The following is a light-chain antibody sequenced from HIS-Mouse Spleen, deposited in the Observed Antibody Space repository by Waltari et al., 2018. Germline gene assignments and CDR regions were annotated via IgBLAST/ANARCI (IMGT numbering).Light chain of an antibody. CDR2: AAS. J-gene: IGKJ1*01. V-gene: IGKV1-9*01. CDR1: QGISSY. CDR3: QQLNSYPPT. Sequence: LTQSPSFLSASVGDSVTITCRASQGISSYLAWYQQKPEKAPKHLIYAASTLQSGVPSRFSGSGSGTEFTLTISSLQPEDFATYYCQQLNSYPPTFGQGTKVEIK.